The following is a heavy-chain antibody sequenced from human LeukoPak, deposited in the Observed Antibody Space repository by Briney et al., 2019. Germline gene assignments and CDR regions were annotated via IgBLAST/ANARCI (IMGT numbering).Heavy chain of an antibody. D-gene: IGHD3-22*01. Sequence: SVKVSCKASGGTFSSYAIGWVRQAPGQGLEWMGRIIPIFGTANYAQKFQGRVTITTDESTSTAYMELSSLRSEDTAVYYCARDAYYYDSSGYGYWGQGTLVTVSS. J-gene: IGHJ4*02. CDR2: IIPIFGTA. CDR3: ARDAYYYDSSGYGY. V-gene: IGHV1-69*05. CDR1: GGTFSSYA.